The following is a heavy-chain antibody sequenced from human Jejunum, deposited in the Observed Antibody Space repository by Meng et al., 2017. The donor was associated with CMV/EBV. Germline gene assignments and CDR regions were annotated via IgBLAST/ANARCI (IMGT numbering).Heavy chain of an antibody. J-gene: IGHJ4*02. CDR3: ATGVADFEY. D-gene: IGHD6-19*01. CDR2: MNPNRGTT. V-gene: IGHV1-8*01. CDR1: GYTFTSYD. Sequence: VQVVQSGAGVKETGASVKVSCKASGYTFTSYDINWVRQGTGQGLEWMGWMNPNRGTTGYAQKFQGRVTMTRNISKSTAYMDLSSLRSEDTAVYYCATGVADFEYWGQGTLVTVSS.